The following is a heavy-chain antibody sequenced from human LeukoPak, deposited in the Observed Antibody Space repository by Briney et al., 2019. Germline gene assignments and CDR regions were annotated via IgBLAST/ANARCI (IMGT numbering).Heavy chain of an antibody. CDR1: GGTFSSYA. Sequence: SVKVSCKASGGTFSSYAISRVRQAPGQGLEWMGGIIPIFGTANYAQKFQGRVTITADESTSTAYMELSSLRSEDTAVYYCAVYDYVWGSYRYFFDYWGQGTLVTVSS. CDR2: IIPIFGTA. J-gene: IGHJ4*02. V-gene: IGHV1-69*13. CDR3: AVYDYVWGSYRYFFDY. D-gene: IGHD3-16*02.